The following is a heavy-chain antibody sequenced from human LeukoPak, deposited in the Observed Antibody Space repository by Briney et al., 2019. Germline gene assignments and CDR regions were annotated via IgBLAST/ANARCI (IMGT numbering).Heavy chain of an antibody. D-gene: IGHD2-15*01. CDR3: AKGDGVVVVAAVGGNWFDP. J-gene: IGHJ5*02. CDR1: GFTFSSYG. CDR2: ISYDGSNK. Sequence: GGSLRLSCAAPGFTFSSYGMHWVRQAPGKGLEWVAVISYDGSNKYYADSVKGRFTISRDNSKNTLYLQMNSLRAEDTAVYYCAKGDGVVVVAAVGGNWFDPWGQGTLVTVSS. V-gene: IGHV3-30*18.